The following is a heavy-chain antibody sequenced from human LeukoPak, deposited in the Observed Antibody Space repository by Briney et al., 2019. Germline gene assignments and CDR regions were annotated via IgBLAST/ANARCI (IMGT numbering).Heavy chain of an antibody. Sequence: GGSLRLSCAASGFTFSDYYMSWIRQAPGKGLEWASYISSSGSTIYYADSVKGRFTISRDNAKNSLYLQMNSLRAEDTAVYYCARDLRRVYFDYWDQGTLVTVSS. CDR2: ISSSGSTI. CDR3: ARDLRRVYFDY. J-gene: IGHJ4*02. CDR1: GFTFSDYY. V-gene: IGHV3-11*01. D-gene: IGHD3-9*01.